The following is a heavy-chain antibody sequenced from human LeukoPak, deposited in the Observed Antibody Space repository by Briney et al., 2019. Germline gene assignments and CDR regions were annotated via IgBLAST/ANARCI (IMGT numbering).Heavy chain of an antibody. Sequence: GESLKISCKGSGYSFTSYWIGWVRQMPGKGLEWMGIIYPGDSDTRYSPSFQGQVTISADKSISTAYLQWSSLRASDTAMYYCARGSRQQLVLGWFDPWGQGTLVTLSS. J-gene: IGHJ5*02. CDR1: GYSFTSYW. D-gene: IGHD6-13*01. V-gene: IGHV5-51*01. CDR2: IYPGDSDT. CDR3: ARGSRQQLVLGWFDP.